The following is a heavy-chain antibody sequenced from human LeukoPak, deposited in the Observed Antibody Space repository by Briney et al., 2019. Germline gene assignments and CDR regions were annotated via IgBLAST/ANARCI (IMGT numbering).Heavy chain of an antibody. V-gene: IGHV3-11*01. CDR1: GFTFSDYY. Sequence: PGGSLRLSCAASGFTFSDYYMSWIRQAPGKGLEWASYISSSGSTIYYADSVKGRFTISRDNAKNSLYLQMNSLRAEDMAVYYCAREARYSSGWYRRNYFDYWGQGTLVTVSS. D-gene: IGHD6-19*01. CDR3: AREARYSSGWYRRNYFDY. J-gene: IGHJ4*02. CDR2: ISSSGSTI.